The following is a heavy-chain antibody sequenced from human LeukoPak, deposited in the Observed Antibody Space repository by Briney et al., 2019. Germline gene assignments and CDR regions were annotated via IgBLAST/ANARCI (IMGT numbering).Heavy chain of an antibody. D-gene: IGHD6-19*01. CDR3: AKAHTTGWYYFDY. V-gene: IGHV3-23*01. Sequence: GGSLRLSCAASGFTFSTYAMSWVRQAPGKGLEWVSVISGSGGTTYYADSVKGRFTISRDNSKTTLYLQMNSLRVEDTAVYYCAKAHTTGWYYFDYWGQGTLVTVSS. CDR1: GFTFSTYA. CDR2: ISGSGGTT. J-gene: IGHJ4*02.